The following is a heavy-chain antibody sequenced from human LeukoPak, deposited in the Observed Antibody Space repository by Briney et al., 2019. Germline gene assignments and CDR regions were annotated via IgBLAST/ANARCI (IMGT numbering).Heavy chain of an antibody. V-gene: IGHV3-30-3*01. CDR1: GFTFSSYD. CDR2: ISYDGSNK. CDR3: ARALEGDTAMVTDH. D-gene: IGHD5-18*01. Sequence: GGSLRLSCAAYGFTFSSYDMHWVRQAPGKGLEWVAVISYDGSNKYYADSVKGRFTISRDNSKNTLYLQMNILRAEDTAVYYCARALEGDTAMVTDHWGQGTLVTVSS. J-gene: IGHJ4*02.